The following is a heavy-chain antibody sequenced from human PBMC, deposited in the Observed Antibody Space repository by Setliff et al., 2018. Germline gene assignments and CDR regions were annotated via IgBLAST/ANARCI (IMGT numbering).Heavy chain of an antibody. V-gene: IGHV5-51*01. Sequence: GESLKISCKASGYIFTNYWSGWVRQMPGKGLEWMGVIYPGDSDTRYSPSFQGHVTISADKSINTAYLQCGSLKATDTAIYYCTRHEDRNKCTSSSCYRENDAFDVWGQGAMVTVSS. D-gene: IGHD2-2*01. J-gene: IGHJ3*01. CDR1: GYIFTNYW. CDR3: TRHEDRNKCTSSSCYRENDAFDV. CDR2: IYPGDSDT.